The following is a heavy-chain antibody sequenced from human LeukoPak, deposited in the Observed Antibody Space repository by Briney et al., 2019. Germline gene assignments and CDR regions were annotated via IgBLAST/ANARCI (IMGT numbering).Heavy chain of an antibody. J-gene: IGHJ3*01. CDR3: VRSGFCSGADCRGAFDV. CDR1: GFTFSSYW. V-gene: IGHV3-74*01. Sequence: GGFLRLSCAASGFTFSSYWMHWVRQAPGKGLVWVSHVNNDGSRTTYADSVKGRFTVSRDNAKNTLYLQMNSLRAEDTAVYYCVRSGFCSGADCRGAFDVWGQGTMVTVSS. D-gene: IGHD2-15*01. CDR2: VNNDGSRT.